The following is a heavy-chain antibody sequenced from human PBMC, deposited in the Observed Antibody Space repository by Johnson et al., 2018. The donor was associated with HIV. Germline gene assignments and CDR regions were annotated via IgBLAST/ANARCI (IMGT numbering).Heavy chain of an antibody. D-gene: IGHD3-3*01. V-gene: IGHV3-7*05. CDR3: AREYYDFCIGYWGGAFDI. CDR2: IKQDGSEK. Sequence: VQLVESGGGLVQPGGSLRLSCAASGFTFSSYWMSWVRQAPGKGLEWVANIKQDGSEKYYVDSVKGRFTISRDNAKNSLYLQMKSLRAEDTAGYYCAREYYDFCIGYWGGAFDIWGQGTMVTVSS. J-gene: IGHJ3*02. CDR1: GFTFSSYW.